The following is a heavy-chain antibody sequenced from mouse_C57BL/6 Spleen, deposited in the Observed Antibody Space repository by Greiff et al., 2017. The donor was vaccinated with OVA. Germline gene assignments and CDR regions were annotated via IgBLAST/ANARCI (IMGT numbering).Heavy chain of an antibody. CDR1: GYAFSSYW. CDR3: ARETTVVHYYAMDY. D-gene: IGHD1-1*01. Sequence: QLQQSGAELVKPGASVKISCKASGYAFSSYWMNWVKQRPGKGLEWIGQIYPGDGDTNYNGKFKGKATLTADKSSSTAYMQLSSLTSEDSAVYFCARETTVVHYYAMDYWGQGTSVTVSS. CDR2: IYPGDGDT. J-gene: IGHJ4*01. V-gene: IGHV1-80*01.